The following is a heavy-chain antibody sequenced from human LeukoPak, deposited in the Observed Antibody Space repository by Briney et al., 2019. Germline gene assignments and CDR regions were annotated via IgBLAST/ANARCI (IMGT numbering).Heavy chain of an antibody. CDR2: IYYSGST. CDR1: GGSISSSSYY. CDR3: ARHYYGSGSCYKIIDY. D-gene: IGHD3-10*01. J-gene: IGHJ4*02. V-gene: IGHV4-39*01. Sequence: SETLSLTCTVSGGSISSSSYYWGWLRQPPGKGLEWIGSIYYSGSTYYNPSLKSRVTISVDTSKNQFSLKLSSVTAADTAVYYCARHYYGSGSCYKIIDYWGQGTLVTVSS.